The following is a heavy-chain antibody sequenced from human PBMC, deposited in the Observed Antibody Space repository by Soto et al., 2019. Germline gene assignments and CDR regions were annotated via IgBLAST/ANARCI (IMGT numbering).Heavy chain of an antibody. V-gene: IGHV4-59*01. CDR1: GGSIRDYF. J-gene: IGHJ4*02. CDR3: ARYRREAVAGYTLDN. Sequence: PSETLSLTCTVSGGSIRDYFWIWIRQPPGKGLEWIGYIYYSGRTNYNPSLKSRVSISVDTSKNHFSLQLRSVTAADTAVYYCARYRREAVAGYTLDNWGKGILVTVSS. D-gene: IGHD6-13*01. CDR2: IYYSGRT.